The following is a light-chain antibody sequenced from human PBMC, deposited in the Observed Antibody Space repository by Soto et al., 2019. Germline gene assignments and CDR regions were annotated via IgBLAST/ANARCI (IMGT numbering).Light chain of an antibody. Sequence: DIVMTQSPDSLAVSLGERATINCKSSQRVLYSSNNKNYLTWYQQKPGQPPKLLIYWASTRESGVPDRFSGSGSGTGFTLTISSLQAEDVAVYYCQQYYTTPWTFGQGTKVEIK. V-gene: IGKV4-1*01. CDR1: QRVLYSSNNKNY. CDR2: WAS. CDR3: QQYYTTPWT. J-gene: IGKJ1*01.